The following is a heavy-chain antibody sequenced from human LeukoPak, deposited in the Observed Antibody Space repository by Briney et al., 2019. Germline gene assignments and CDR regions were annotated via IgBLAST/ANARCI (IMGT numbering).Heavy chain of an antibody. Sequence: PSETLSLTCTVSGGSISSGSYYWSWIRQPAGKGLEWIGRIYTSGSTNYNPSLKSRVTISVDTSKNQFSLKLSSVTAADTAVYYCARLRYSGTVDYWGRGTLVTVSS. CDR1: GGSISSGSYY. CDR2: IYTSGST. V-gene: IGHV4-61*02. CDR3: ARLRYSGTVDY. J-gene: IGHJ4*02. D-gene: IGHD1-26*01.